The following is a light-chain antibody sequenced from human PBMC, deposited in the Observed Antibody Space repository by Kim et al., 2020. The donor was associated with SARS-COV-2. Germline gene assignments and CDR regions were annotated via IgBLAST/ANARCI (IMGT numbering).Light chain of an antibody. CDR3: QQRSNWWT. J-gene: IGKJ1*01. CDR1: QCVGSD. CDR2: DAS. Sequence: PGERATLSCRASQCVGSDLAWYQQKPGQAPRLLIYDASNRATGIPARFSGSGSGTDFTLTISSLEPEDLAVYYCQQRSNWWTFGQGTKVDIK. V-gene: IGKV3-11*01.